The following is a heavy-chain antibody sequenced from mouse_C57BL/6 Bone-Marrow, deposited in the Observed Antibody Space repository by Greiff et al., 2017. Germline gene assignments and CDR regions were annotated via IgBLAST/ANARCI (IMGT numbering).Heavy chain of an antibody. Sequence: QVQLKESGPGLVQPSQSLSITCTVSGFSLTSYGVHWVRQSPGKGLEWLGVIWSGGSTDYNAAFISRLSISKDNSKSQVFFKMNSLQADDTAIYYCARNGPITTVVARAMDYWGQGTSVTVSS. CDR2: IWSGGST. V-gene: IGHV2-2*01. D-gene: IGHD1-1*01. CDR1: GFSLTSYG. J-gene: IGHJ4*01. CDR3: ARNGPITTVVARAMDY.